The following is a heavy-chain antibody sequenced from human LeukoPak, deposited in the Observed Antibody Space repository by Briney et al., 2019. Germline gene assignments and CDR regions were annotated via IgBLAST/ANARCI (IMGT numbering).Heavy chain of an antibody. V-gene: IGHV3-33*06. CDR1: GFTFSSYG. CDR2: IWYDGSNK. CDR3: AKEGQYCSSTSCYNIYYYMDV. D-gene: IGHD2-2*02. J-gene: IGHJ6*03. Sequence: GGSLRLSCAASGFTFSSYGMHWVRQAPGKGLEWVAVIWYDGSNKYYADSVKGRFTISRDNSKNTLYLQMNSLRAEDTAVYYCAKEGQYCSSTSCYNIYYYMDVWGKGTTVTVSS.